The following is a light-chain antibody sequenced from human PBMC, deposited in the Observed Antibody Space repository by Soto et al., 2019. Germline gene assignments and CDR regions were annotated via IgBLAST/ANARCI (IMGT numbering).Light chain of an antibody. Sequence: EIVLTQSPGTLSLSPGERATLSCRASQSVDSNYLAWYQQKPGQAPRLLIYGASSRDTGIPDRFSGSGSGTDFTLTISRLEPEDFAVYHCQHYGSAGTFGQGTKVEIK. V-gene: IGKV3-20*01. CDR1: QSVDSNY. J-gene: IGKJ1*01. CDR3: QHYGSAGT. CDR2: GAS.